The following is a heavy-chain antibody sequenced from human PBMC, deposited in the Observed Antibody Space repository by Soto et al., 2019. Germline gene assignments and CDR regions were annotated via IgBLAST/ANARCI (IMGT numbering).Heavy chain of an antibody. CDR3: THLSYDSSCYYYGNAEYFQH. Sequence: EVQLVESGGGLVQPGGSLKLSCAASGFTFSGSAMHWVRQASGKGLEWVGRIRSKANSYATAYAASVKGRFTISRDDSKNTAYLQMNSLKTEDTAVYYCTHLSYDSSCYYYGNAEYFQHWGQGTLVTVSS. V-gene: IGHV3-73*02. J-gene: IGHJ1*01. D-gene: IGHD3-22*01. CDR2: IRSKANSYAT. CDR1: GFTFSGSA.